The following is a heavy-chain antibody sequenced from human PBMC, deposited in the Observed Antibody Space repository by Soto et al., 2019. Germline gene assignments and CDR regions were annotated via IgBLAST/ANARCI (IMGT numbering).Heavy chain of an antibody. J-gene: IGHJ6*03. V-gene: IGHV4-61*01. D-gene: IGHD6-13*01. Sequence: SETLSLTCTVSGDSVNSNNVYWGWVRQPPGKRLECIGYIYYSGSTNYNPTLKSRVTISVDTSKNQFSLKLSSVTAADTAVYYCARGYSSSWYVQDYYYMDVWGKGTTVTVSS. CDR2: IYYSGST. CDR3: ARGYSSSWYVQDYYYMDV. CDR1: GDSVNSNNVY.